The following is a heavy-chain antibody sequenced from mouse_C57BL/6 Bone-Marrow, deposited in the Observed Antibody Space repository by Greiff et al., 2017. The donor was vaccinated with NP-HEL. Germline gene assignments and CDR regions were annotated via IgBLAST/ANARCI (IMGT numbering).Heavy chain of an antibody. CDR2: IDPNSGGT. CDR1: GYTFTSYW. CDR3: ARYYYGSRGWYFDV. J-gene: IGHJ1*03. Sequence: QVQLQQPGADLVKPGASVKLSCKASGYTFTSYWMHWVKQRPGRGLEWIGRIDPNSGGTKFNEKFKTKATLTVDKPSSTAYMQLSSLTSEDSAVCDCARYYYGSRGWYFDVWGTGTTVTVSS. V-gene: IGHV1-72*01. D-gene: IGHD1-1*01.